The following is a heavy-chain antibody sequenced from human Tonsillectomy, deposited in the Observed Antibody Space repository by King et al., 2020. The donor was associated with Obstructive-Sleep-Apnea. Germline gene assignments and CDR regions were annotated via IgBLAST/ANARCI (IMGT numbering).Heavy chain of an antibody. V-gene: IGHV1-46*01. CDR1: GYTYISYY. D-gene: IGHD2-8*01. Sequence: HVQLVESGAEVKKPGASVKVSCKASGYTYISYYMHWVRQAPGQGLEWMAIINPSGDSTTYAQKFQGRVTVTSDTSTSTVYMELSSLRSEDTAVYYCARGSFCNNVVCTQGWFDPWGQGTLVTVSS. CDR3: ARGSFCNNVVCTQGWFDP. CDR2: INPSGDST. J-gene: IGHJ5*02.